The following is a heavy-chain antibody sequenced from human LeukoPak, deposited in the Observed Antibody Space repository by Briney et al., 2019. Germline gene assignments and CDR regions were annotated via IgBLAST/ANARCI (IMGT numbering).Heavy chain of an antibody. CDR2: IIPIFGTA. CDR3: ARGLVRGVIGGYGMDV. J-gene: IGHJ6*02. V-gene: IGHV1-69*13. Sequence: SVKVSCTASGGTFSSYAISWVRQAPGQGLEWMGGIIPIFGTANYAQKFQGRVTITADESTSTAYMELSSLRSEDTAVYYCARGLVRGVIGGYGMDVWGQGTTVTVSS. D-gene: IGHD3-10*01. CDR1: GGTFSSYA.